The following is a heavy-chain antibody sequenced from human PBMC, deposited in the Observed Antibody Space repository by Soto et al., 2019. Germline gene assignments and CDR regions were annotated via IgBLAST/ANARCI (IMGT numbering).Heavy chain of an antibody. Sequence: QLQLQESGPGLVKASETLSLTCIVSGGSISEKYWNWVRQPPGKGLEWIGLIFANGHTDYNPSLESRAAVTVDASKNQSSQCLTPMGAAVTAVYYGVASLAASGLNWLDPWGRGTLVTVSS. CDR2: IFANGHT. J-gene: IGHJ5*02. D-gene: IGHD6-13*01. CDR3: VASLAASGLNWLDP. CDR1: GGSISEKY. V-gene: IGHV4-4*07.